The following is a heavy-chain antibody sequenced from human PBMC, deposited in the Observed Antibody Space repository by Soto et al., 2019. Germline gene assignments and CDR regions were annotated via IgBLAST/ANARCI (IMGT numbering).Heavy chain of an antibody. J-gene: IGHJ4*02. CDR3: ARTDWLLFSPHPYFDY. Sequence: XGSLRLSCAACGFTFSNAWMSWVRQAPGNGLEWVGRIKSKTDGGTTDYAAPVKGRFTISRDDSKNTLYLQMNSLKTEDTAMYYCARTDWLLFSPHPYFDYWGQGTLATVSS. CDR2: IKSKTDGGTT. CDR1: GFTFSNAW. D-gene: IGHD3-9*01. V-gene: IGHV3-15*01.